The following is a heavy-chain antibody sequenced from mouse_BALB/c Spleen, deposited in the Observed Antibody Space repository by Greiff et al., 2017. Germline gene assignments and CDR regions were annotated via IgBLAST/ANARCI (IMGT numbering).Heavy chain of an antibody. CDR2: IFPGSGNT. CDR1: GYSFTSYY. J-gene: IGHJ4*01. V-gene: IGHV1-66*01. Sequence: QVQLQQSGPELVKPGASVKISCKASGYSFTSYYIHWVKQRPGQGLEWIGWIFPGSGNTKYNEKFKGKATLTADTSSSTAYMQLSSLTSEDSAVYFCARYGNYYAMDYWGQGTSVTVSS. D-gene: IGHD2-1*01. CDR3: ARYGNYYAMDY.